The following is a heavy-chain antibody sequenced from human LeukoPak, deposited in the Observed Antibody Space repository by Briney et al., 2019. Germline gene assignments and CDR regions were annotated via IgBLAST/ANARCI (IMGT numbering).Heavy chain of an antibody. V-gene: IGHV1-18*04. CDR3: ARSYGSGSYLLYYYYYGMDV. J-gene: IGHJ6*04. CDR2: ISAYNGNT. CDR1: GYTFTSYG. D-gene: IGHD3-10*01. Sequence: ASVKVSCKASGYTFTSYGISWVRQAPGQGLEWMGWISAYNGNTNYAQKLQGRVTMTTDTSTSTAYMELRSLRSDDTAVYYRARSYGSGSYLLYYYYYGMDVWGKGTTVTVSS.